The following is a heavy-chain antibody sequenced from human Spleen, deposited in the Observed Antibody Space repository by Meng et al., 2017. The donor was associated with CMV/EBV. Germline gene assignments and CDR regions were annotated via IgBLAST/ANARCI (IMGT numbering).Heavy chain of an antibody. CDR1: GGSFSGYY. V-gene: IGHV4-34*01. Sequence: GSLRLSCAVYGGSFSGYYWSWIRQPPGKGLEWIGEINHSGSTNYNPSLKSRVTISVDTSKNQFSLKLSSVTAADTAVYYCARSTHTFPFAYWGQGTLVTVSS. CDR3: ARSTHTFPFAY. J-gene: IGHJ4*02. D-gene: IGHD3-16*01. CDR2: INHSGST.